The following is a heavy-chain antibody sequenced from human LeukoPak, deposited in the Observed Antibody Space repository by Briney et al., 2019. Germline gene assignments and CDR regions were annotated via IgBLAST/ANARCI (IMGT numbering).Heavy chain of an antibody. V-gene: IGHV3-23*01. CDR1: GFTFSSYA. CDR2: ISGSGGST. CDR3: AKVPYYYDSSGYYYFDY. J-gene: IGHJ4*02. D-gene: IGHD3-22*01. Sequence: GGSLRLSCAASGFTFSSYAMSWVRQAPGKGLEWVSAISGSGGSTYYADSVKGRFTISRDNSKNTLYLQMNSLRAEDTAVYYCAKVPYYYDSSGYYYFDYWGQGTLVTVSS.